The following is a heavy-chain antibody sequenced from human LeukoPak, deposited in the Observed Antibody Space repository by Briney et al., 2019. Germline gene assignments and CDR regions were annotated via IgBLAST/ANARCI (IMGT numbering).Heavy chain of an antibody. CDR2: IFTSGFT. CDR1: GGSISSYY. V-gene: IGHV4-4*07. J-gene: IGHJ6*02. CDR3: AREGYYYDMDV. Sequence: SETLSLTCTVSGGSISSYYWSWIRQPAGKGLEWIGRIFTSGFTNYNPSLKSRVTMSLDTSKNQFSLRLSSVTAADTAVYYCAREGYYYDMDVWGQGTTVAVSS.